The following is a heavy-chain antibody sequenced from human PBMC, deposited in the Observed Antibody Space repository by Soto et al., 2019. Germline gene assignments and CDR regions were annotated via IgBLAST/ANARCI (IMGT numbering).Heavy chain of an antibody. V-gene: IGHV1-69*13. CDR1: GVTFSSYA. J-gene: IGHJ6*02. CDR3: ARERYQVISDGMDV. Sequence: SVKVSCKASGVTFSSYAISWARHSPGQGLEWMGGIIPIFGTANYAQKFQGRVTITADESTSTAYMELSSLRSEDTAVYYCARERYQVISDGMDVWGQGTTVTVSS. D-gene: IGHD2-2*01. CDR2: IIPIFGTA.